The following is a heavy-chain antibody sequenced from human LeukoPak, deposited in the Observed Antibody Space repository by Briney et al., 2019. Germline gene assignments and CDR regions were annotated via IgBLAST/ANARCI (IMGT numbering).Heavy chain of an antibody. V-gene: IGHV1-8*02. CDR2: MNPNSGNT. CDR3: ARGLVQTSPWFGELFHYFDY. Sequence: GASVKVSCKASGYTFTGYYMHWVRQAPGQGLEWMGWMNPNSGNTGYAQKFQGRVTMTRNTSISTAYMELSSLRSEDTAVYYCARGLVQTSPWFGELFHYFDYWGQGTLVTVSS. J-gene: IGHJ4*02. D-gene: IGHD3-10*01. CDR1: GYTFTGYY.